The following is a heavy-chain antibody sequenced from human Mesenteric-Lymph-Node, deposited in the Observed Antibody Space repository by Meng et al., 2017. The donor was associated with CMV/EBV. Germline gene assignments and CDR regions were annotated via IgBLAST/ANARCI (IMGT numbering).Heavy chain of an antibody. J-gene: IGHJ4*02. D-gene: IGHD3-22*01. Sequence: GGSLRLSCAASGFTFSDYYMSWIRQAPGKGLEWVSSISSSSSYIYYADSVKGRFTISRDNAKNSLYLQMNSLRAEDTAVYYCAREGYYDSSGYYPGYWGQGTLVTVSS. CDR3: AREGYYDSSGYYPGY. CDR1: GFTFSDYY. V-gene: IGHV3-11*06. CDR2: ISSSSSYI.